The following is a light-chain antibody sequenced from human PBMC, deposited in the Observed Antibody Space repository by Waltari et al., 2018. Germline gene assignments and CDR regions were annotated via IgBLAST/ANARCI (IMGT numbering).Light chain of an antibody. J-gene: IGLJ2*01. CDR3: SSWDDSLKAVV. CDR1: RPNIATNT. Sequence: QSVLTHPPPASWAPAHRVTLSCSGSRPNIATNTLNWDQHLPGTAPKLLIYSNTPRPSGVPDRFSGSKSGTSASLAISGLQSDDEADYYCSSWDDSLKAVVFGGGTKLTVL. V-gene: IGLV1-44*01. CDR2: SNT.